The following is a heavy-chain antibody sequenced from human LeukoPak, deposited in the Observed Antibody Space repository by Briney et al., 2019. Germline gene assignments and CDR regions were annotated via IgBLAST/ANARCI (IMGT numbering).Heavy chain of an antibody. J-gene: IGHJ5*02. V-gene: IGHV4-61*02. CDR2: IFTGGST. D-gene: IGHD6-25*01. Sequence: KSSETLSLTCTVSGGSINNGNHFWTWIRQPAGKGLEWIGRIFTGGSTNYNPSLESRLTMSIDTSKNQFSLKLNSVTAADTAMYFCGFSEGDLWGQGALVTVSS. CDR3: GFSEGDL. CDR1: GGSINNGNHF.